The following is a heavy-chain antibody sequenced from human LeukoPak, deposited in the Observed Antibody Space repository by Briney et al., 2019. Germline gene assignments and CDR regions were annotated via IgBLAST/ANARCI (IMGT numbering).Heavy chain of an antibody. CDR3: ARGSSGWYLYYFDY. J-gene: IGHJ4*02. V-gene: IGHV3-48*03. Sequence: PGGSLRLSCAVSVFTFSSYEMNCVRQAPGKGLEWVSYISSSVSTIYYADSVKGRFTISRNNAKNSLYLQMTSLRAEDTAVYYCARGSSGWYLYYFDYWGQGTLVTVSS. CDR1: VFTFSSYE. CDR2: ISSSVSTI. D-gene: IGHD6-19*01.